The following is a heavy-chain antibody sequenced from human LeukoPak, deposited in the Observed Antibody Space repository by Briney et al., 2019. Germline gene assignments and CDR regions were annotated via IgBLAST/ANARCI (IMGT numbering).Heavy chain of an antibody. J-gene: IGHJ4*02. CDR3: ARQVPPRTGHFDH. Sequence: SETLSLTCTVSGGSISSSSYYWGWIRQPPGKGLEWIGSIYYSGSTYYNPSLKSRVTISVDTSKNQFSLKLSSVTAADTAVYYCARQVPPRTGHFDHWGQGILVTVSS. V-gene: IGHV4-39*01. CDR1: GGSISSSSYY. D-gene: IGHD7-27*01. CDR2: IYYSGST.